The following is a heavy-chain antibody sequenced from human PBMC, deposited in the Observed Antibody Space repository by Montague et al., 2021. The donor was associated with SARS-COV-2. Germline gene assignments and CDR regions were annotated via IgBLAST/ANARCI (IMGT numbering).Heavy chain of an antibody. CDR3: ARQGGSNYGWFDP. J-gene: IGHJ5*02. D-gene: IGHD1-26*01. CDR1: GASINSRY. V-gene: IGHV4-59*08. Sequence: SETLSLTCTVSGASINSRYWSWIRQPPGKGLEWIGYYYSGSTKYNPPLQSRLTISVDTSKNQFSVKVTSVTAADTAVYYCARQGGSNYGWFDPWGQGTLVTVSS. CDR2: YYSGST.